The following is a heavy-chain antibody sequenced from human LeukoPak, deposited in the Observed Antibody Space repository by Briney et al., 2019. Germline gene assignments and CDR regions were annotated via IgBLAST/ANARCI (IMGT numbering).Heavy chain of an antibody. D-gene: IGHD4-11*01. J-gene: IGHJ3*02. Sequence: GGSLRLSCAASGFTFSSFAMYWVRQVPGKGLECVSYISSPSHTIFYADSVKGRFSISRDDATNSLYLQMNSLRAGDTAVYYCARGYSNYGYAFDIWGQGTMVTASS. CDR3: ARGYSNYGYAFDI. V-gene: IGHV3-48*04. CDR1: GFTFSSFA. CDR2: ISSPSHTI.